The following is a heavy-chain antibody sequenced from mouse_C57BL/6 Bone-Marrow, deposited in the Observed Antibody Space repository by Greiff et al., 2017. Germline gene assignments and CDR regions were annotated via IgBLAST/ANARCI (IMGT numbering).Heavy chain of an antibody. CDR2: IYPGGGYT. V-gene: IGHV1-63*01. J-gene: IGHJ2*01. CDR1: GYTFTNYW. Sequence: QVQLKQSGAELVRPGTSVKMSCKASGYTFTNYWIGWAKQRPGHGLEWIGDIYPGGGYTNYNEKFKGQATLTADKSSNTAYLQLSSLTSEDTAVYYCSSFDGNYFDFWGQGTPLTVAS. CDR3: SSFDGNYFDF. D-gene: IGHD2-3*01.